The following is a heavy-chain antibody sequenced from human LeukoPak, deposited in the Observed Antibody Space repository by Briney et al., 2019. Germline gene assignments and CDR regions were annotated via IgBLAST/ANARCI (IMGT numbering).Heavy chain of an antibody. Sequence: SQTLSLTCTVSGGSISSGGYYWSWIRQHPGKGLEWIGYIYYSGSTYYNPSLKSRVTISVDTSKNQFSLKLSSVTAADTAVYYCARALTKYCSGGSRCSCGEGITDYWGQGTLVTVSS. D-gene: IGHD2-15*01. V-gene: IGHV4-31*03. J-gene: IGHJ4*02. CDR1: GGSISSGGYY. CDR3: ARALTKYCSGGSRCSCGEGITDY. CDR2: IYYSGST.